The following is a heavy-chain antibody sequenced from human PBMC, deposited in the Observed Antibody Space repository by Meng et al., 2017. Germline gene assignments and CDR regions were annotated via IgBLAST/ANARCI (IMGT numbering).Heavy chain of an antibody. D-gene: IGHD3-22*01. Sequence: QVQVETAGAEVREHGASVKVSCKASGYTLTGYHLHWVRQDAGEGLEWMGWINPNSGGTNYAQKFQSRVTMTSDTSISTAYMELSRLSSYDTAVYYCASRYDSSGSAAFQHWGQGTLVTVSS. J-gene: IGHJ1*01. CDR2: INPNSGGT. V-gene: IGHV1-2*02. CDR1: GYTLTGYH. CDR3: ASRYDSSGSAAFQH.